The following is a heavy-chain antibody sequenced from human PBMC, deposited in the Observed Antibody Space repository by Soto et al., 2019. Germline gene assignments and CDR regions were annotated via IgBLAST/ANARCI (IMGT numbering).Heavy chain of an antibody. D-gene: IGHD6-19*01. Sequence: AEKVSCKASGFTFTRSARQWVRQARGQRLEWIGWIVVGRGNTNYAQKFQERVTITRDMSTSKAYMELSSLIFEDTAVYYCAAETSYSSGMDVWGKGTTVTVSS. CDR2: IVVGRGNT. J-gene: IGHJ6*04. V-gene: IGHV1-58*02. CDR1: GFTFTRSA. CDR3: AAETSYSSGMDV.